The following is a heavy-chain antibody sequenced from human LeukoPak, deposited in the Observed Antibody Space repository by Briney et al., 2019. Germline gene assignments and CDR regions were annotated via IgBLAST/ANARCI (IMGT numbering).Heavy chain of an antibody. CDR3: AWGKSRGSHIDH. CDR2: FYDSGNT. Sequence: SETLSLTCTVSGYSISSGYYWGWIRQPPGKGREWIGSFYDSGNTYYNPSLKSRVTISVDTSKNQSSLKVGPVTAAETAVYFCAWGKSRGSHIDHWGQGTLVTVSS. J-gene: IGHJ4*02. CDR1: GYSISSGYY. D-gene: IGHD1-26*01. V-gene: IGHV4-38-2*02.